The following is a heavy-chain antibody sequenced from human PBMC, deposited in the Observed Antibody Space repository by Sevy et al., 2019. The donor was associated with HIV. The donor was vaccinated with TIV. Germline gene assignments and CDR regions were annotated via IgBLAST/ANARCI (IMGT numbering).Heavy chain of an antibody. V-gene: IGHV3-21*01. CDR2: ISSGSSYI. Sequence: GGSLRLSCAASGFTFSSYGMNWVRQAPGKGLEWVSSISSGSSYIFYVDSVKGRFTISRDNAKDSLFLQMNSLRAEDTAVYYCARNLDYYASGPPDSWGRGTLVTVSS. CDR1: GFTFSSYG. J-gene: IGHJ4*02. CDR3: ARNLDYYASGPPDS. D-gene: IGHD3-10*01.